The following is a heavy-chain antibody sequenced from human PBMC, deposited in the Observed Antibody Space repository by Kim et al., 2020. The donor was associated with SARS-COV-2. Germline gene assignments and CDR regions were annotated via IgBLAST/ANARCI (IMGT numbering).Heavy chain of an antibody. J-gene: IGHJ4*02. CDR3: ARAGRDYGSGSYRFDY. Sequence: SETLSLTCAVSGGSISSSNWWSWVRQPPGKGLEWIGEIYHSGSTNYNPSLKSRVTISVDKSKNQFSLKLSSVTAADTAVYYCARAGRDYGSGSYRFDYWGQGTLVTVSS. V-gene: IGHV4-4*02. CDR2: IYHSGST. D-gene: IGHD3-10*01. CDR1: GGSISSSNW.